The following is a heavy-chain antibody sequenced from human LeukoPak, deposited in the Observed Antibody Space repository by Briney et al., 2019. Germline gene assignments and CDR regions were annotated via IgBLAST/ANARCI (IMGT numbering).Heavy chain of an antibody. J-gene: IGHJ4*02. CDR1: GFTVNSNY. Sequence: GGSLRLSCAASGFTVNSNYMSWVRQAPGKGLEWVSVIYSGGSTYYADSVKGRFTISRDNSKNTLYLQMNSLRAEDTAVYYCARANYDSSGPPHYYFDYWGQGTLVTVSS. D-gene: IGHD3-22*01. CDR3: ARANYDSSGPPHYYFDY. CDR2: IYSGGST. V-gene: IGHV3-53*01.